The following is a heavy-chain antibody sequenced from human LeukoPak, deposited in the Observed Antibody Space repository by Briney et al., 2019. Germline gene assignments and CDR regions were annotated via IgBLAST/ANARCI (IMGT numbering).Heavy chain of an antibody. V-gene: IGHV3-30*02. CDR3: TRGGGWQQQHLYCFDY. D-gene: IGHD6-13*01. CDR1: GFTFSSYG. Sequence: PGGSLRLSCVVSGFTFSSYGLHWVRQTPGKGLEWVAFIRDDGSSKYYADSVKGRFTISRDNSRNTLYLQMNIMRAEDTAVYYCTRGGGWQQQHLYCFDYWGQGTLVTVSS. J-gene: IGHJ4*02. CDR2: IRDDGSSK.